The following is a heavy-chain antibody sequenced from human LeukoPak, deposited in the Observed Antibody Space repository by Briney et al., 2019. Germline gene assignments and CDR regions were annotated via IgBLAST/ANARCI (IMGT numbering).Heavy chain of an antibody. Sequence: PGGSLRLSCAASGFTFSSYSMSWVRQAPGKGLEWVSYISTSSSIIYYADPVKGRFTISRDDAKNSVSLQMNSLRAEDTAVYYCIKDMGYCSGGSCYRWFDSWGQGTLVTVSS. CDR2: ISTSSSII. J-gene: IGHJ5*01. CDR1: GFTFSSYS. V-gene: IGHV3-48*01. CDR3: IKDMGYCSGGSCYRWFDS. D-gene: IGHD2-15*01.